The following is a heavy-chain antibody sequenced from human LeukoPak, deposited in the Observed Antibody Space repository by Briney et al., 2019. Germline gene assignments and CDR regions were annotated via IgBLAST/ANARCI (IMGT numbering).Heavy chain of an antibody. V-gene: IGHV3-48*03. J-gene: IGHJ4*02. CDR1: GFTFSSYE. CDR3: ARANRYYYDSSGYYTSYFDY. Sequence: GGSLRLSCAASGFTFSSYEMNWVGQAPGKGLEWVSYISSSGSTIYYADSVKGRFTISRDNAKNSLYLQMNSLRAEDTAVYYCARANRYYYDSSGYYTSYFDYWGQGTLVTVSS. D-gene: IGHD3-22*01. CDR2: ISSSGSTI.